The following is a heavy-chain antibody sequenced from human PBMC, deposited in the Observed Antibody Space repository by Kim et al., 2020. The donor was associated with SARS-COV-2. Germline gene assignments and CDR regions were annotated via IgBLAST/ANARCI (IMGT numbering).Heavy chain of an antibody. CDR2: ISYDGSNK. J-gene: IGHJ4*02. Sequence: GGSLRLSCVASGFTFNTYAMHWVRQAPGKGLEWVPVISYDGSNKYSADSVKGRFTISRDNSKNTLYLQMNSLRVEDTAVYYCAKDLNKRGNYGSRVWGQGTLVTISS. V-gene: IGHV3-30*18. CDR3: AKDLNKRGNYGSRV. D-gene: IGHD3-10*01. CDR1: GFTFNTYA.